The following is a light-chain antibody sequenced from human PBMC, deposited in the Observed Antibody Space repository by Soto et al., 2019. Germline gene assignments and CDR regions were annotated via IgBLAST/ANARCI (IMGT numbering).Light chain of an antibody. CDR3: QQYGSSPLT. Sequence: EIVLTQSPASLSVSPGERATLSCRASQSVSSNLAWYQQKPGQTPKVIIYRASTRATGIPDRFSGSGSGTDFTLTISRLEAEDFAVYYCQQYGSSPLTFGGGTKVDIK. CDR2: RAS. V-gene: IGKV3-20*01. CDR1: QSVSSN. J-gene: IGKJ4*01.